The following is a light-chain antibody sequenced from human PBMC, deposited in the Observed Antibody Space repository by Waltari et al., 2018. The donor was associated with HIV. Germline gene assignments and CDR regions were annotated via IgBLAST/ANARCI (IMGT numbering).Light chain of an antibody. V-gene: IGLV3-1*01. J-gene: IGLJ2*01. CDR3: QTWDINTAV. CDR1: ELGRTY. CDR2: QDS. Sequence: SYDLTQPTSVSVSLGQTASITCSGAELGRTYVCWYQQRPGQSPVMVIFQDSERPSGIPERFSGSNSGNTATLTISGTQAMDEAAYYCQTWDINTAVFGGGTKLTVL.